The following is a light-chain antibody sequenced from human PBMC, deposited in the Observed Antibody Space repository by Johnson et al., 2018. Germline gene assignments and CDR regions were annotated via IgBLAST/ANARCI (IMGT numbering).Light chain of an antibody. CDR1: SSNIGNNY. Sequence: QSVLTQPPSVSAAPGQKVTISCSGSSSNIGNNYVSWYQQLPGTAPKLLIYENNKRPSGIPDRFSGSQSGTSATLGITGIQTGDEAVYYCGTWDSSLSAGKVFGTGTKVTVL. J-gene: IGLJ1*01. V-gene: IGLV1-51*02. CDR2: ENN. CDR3: GTWDSSLSAGKV.